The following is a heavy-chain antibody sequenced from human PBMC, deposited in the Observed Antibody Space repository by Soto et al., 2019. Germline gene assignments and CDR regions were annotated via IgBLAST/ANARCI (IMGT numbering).Heavy chain of an antibody. Sequence: EVQLLESGGGLVQPGGSLRLSCAASGFAFSTYAMGWVRQASGKGLEWVSSIHNSGGTTYYADSVKGRFTISRDNSKNALYVQMNGLRAEDTAVYYCAKGYRFGYDFLFPDFWGQGTLVTVSS. D-gene: IGHD3-3*01. CDR1: GFAFSTYA. V-gene: IGHV3-23*01. J-gene: IGHJ4*02. CDR2: IHNSGGTT. CDR3: AKGYRFGYDFLFPDF.